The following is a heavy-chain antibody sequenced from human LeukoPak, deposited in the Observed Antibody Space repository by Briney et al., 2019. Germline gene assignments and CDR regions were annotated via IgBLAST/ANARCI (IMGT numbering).Heavy chain of an antibody. D-gene: IGHD3-3*01. J-gene: IGHJ4*02. CDR2: ISGSGGST. CDR1: GFTFSSYA. V-gene: IGHV3-23*01. CDR3: AKDSETYYDFWSGSQGH. Sequence: QPGGSLRLSCAASGFTFSSYAMSWVRLAPGKGLEWVSAISGSGGSTYYADSVKGRFTISRDNSKNTLYLQMNSLRAEDTAVYYCAKDSETYYDFWSGSQGHWGQGTLVTVSS.